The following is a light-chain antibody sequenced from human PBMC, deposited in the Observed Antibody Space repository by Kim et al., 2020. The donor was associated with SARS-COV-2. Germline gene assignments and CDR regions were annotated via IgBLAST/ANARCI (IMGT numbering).Light chain of an antibody. V-gene: IGKV3-20*01. Sequence: SPGESATLSCRASQSVSSTYLAWYQQKPGQAPRLLIYGASSRATGIPDRFSGSGSATDFTLTISRLEPEDFAVYYCQLYGSSPWTFGQGAKVDIK. CDR2: GAS. J-gene: IGKJ1*01. CDR3: QLYGSSPWT. CDR1: QSVSSTY.